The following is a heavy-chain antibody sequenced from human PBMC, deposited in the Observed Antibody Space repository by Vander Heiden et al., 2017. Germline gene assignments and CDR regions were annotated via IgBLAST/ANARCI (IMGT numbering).Heavy chain of an antibody. J-gene: IGHJ4*02. V-gene: IGHV4-30-4*01. Sequence: QVQLQESGPGLVEPSQTLFLTCTVSGASISRSDYYWSWVRQPPGKGLEWIGYIYYTGSTYYNPSFKSRVTISVDTSKTQFSLKLNSVTAADTAVYYCASVSGYSSSWFEWDYWGQGSLVTASS. CDR1: GASISRSDYY. CDR3: ASVSGYSSSWFEWDY. CDR2: IYYTGST. D-gene: IGHD6-13*01.